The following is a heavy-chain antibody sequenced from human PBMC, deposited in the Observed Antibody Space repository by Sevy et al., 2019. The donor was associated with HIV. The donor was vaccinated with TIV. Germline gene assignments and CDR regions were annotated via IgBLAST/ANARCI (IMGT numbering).Heavy chain of an antibody. CDR2: ISDRGGTT. CDR1: GFTFSTYA. V-gene: IGHV3-23*01. D-gene: IGHD4-17*01. CDR3: AKTPYDFDC. Sequence: GGSLRLSCAASGFTFSTYAMSWVRQAPAKGLEWVSGISDRGGTTYYADSVRGRFTIARDNSKNTLYLQMNSLRAEDTAVYYCAKTPYDFDCWGQGTLVTVSS. J-gene: IGHJ4*02.